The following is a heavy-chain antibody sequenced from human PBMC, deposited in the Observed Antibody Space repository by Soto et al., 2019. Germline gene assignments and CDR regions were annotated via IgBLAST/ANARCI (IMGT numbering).Heavy chain of an antibody. CDR2: ISSSSSYI. CDR3: ARAHCSGGSFYYTLDAFDI. J-gene: IGHJ3*02. D-gene: IGHD2-15*01. CDR1: GFTFSSYS. V-gene: IGHV3-21*01. Sequence: EVQLVESGGGLVKPGGSLRLSCAASGFTFSSYSMNWVRQAPGKGLEWVSSISSSSSYIYYADSVKGRFTISRDNAKNSLYLQMNSLRPEDTAVYYCARAHCSGGSFYYTLDAFDIWGQGTMVTVSS.